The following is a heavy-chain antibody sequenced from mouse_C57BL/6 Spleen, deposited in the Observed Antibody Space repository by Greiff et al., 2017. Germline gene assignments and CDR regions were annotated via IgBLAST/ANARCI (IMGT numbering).Heavy chain of an antibody. J-gene: IGHJ4*01. CDR3: ARGIDYGNHYYAMDY. CDR2: IYPGDGDT. Sequence: VQLQESGAELVKPGASVKISCKASGYAFSSYWMNWVKQRPGRGLEWIGQIYPGDGDTNYNGKFKGKATLTADKSSSTAYMQLSSLTSEDSAVXVCARGIDYGNHYYAMDYWGQGTSVTVSS. V-gene: IGHV1-80*01. CDR1: GYAFSSYW. D-gene: IGHD2-1*01.